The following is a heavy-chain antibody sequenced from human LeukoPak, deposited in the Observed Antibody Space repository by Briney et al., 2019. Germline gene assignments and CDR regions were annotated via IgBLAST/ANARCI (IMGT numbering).Heavy chain of an antibody. CDR2: IKQDGSEK. CDR1: GFIFSSFW. CDR3: ASNYDSSGYWPIDAFDI. Sequence: PGGSLRLSCAASGFIFSSFWMSWVRQAPGKGLEWVANIKQDGSEKFYVDSVKGRFTISRDNTKNSLYLQMNSLRAEDTAVYYCASNYDSSGYWPIDAFDIWGQGTMVSVSS. D-gene: IGHD3-22*01. J-gene: IGHJ3*02. V-gene: IGHV3-7*01.